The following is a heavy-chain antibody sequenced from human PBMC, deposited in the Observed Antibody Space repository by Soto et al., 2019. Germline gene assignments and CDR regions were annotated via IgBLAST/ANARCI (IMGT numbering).Heavy chain of an antibody. J-gene: IGHJ4*02. Sequence: QVQLVESGGGVVQPGRSLRLSCAASGFTFSSYGMHWVRQAPGKGLEWVAVISYDGSNKYYADSVKGRFTISRDNSKNTLYLQMNSLRAEDTAVYYCAKDEGWVWQWLPYFDYWGQGTLVTVSS. D-gene: IGHD6-19*01. V-gene: IGHV3-30*18. CDR3: AKDEGWVWQWLPYFDY. CDR1: GFTFSSYG. CDR2: ISYDGSNK.